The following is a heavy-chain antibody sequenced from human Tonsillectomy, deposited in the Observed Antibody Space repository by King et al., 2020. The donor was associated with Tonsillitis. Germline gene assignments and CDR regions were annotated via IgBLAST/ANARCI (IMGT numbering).Heavy chain of an antibody. Sequence: VQLQQWGAGLLKPSETLSLTCAVYGGSFSGYYWSWIRQPPGKGLEWIGEINHSGSTNYNPSLKSRVTISVDTSKNQFSLKLSSVTAADTAVYYCARRVGAIGSSWYGIDYWGQGTLVTVSS. D-gene: IGHD6-13*01. CDR1: GGSFSGYY. J-gene: IGHJ4*02. CDR3: ARRVGAIGSSWYGIDY. V-gene: IGHV4-34*01. CDR2: INHSGST.